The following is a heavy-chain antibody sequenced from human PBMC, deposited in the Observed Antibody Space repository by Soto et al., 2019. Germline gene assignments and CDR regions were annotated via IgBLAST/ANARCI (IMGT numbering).Heavy chain of an antibody. J-gene: IGHJ4*02. CDR3: ARGSWAAGTLAY. CDR1: GFTVSSNY. D-gene: IGHD6-13*01. V-gene: IGHV3-53*02. Sequence: EVQLVETGGVLIQPGGSLRLSCAASGFTVSSNYMSWVRQAPGKGLEGVSVIYSGGSTYYADSVKGRFTISRDNSKNTLYLQMNSLRAEDTAVYYCARGSWAAGTLAYWGQGTLVTVSS. CDR2: IYSGGST.